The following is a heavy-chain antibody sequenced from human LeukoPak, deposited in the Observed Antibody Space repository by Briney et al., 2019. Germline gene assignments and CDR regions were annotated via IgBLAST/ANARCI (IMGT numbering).Heavy chain of an antibody. CDR2: IKQDGSQK. CDR3: AREGTFGDYRASGDH. D-gene: IGHD2-21*02. J-gene: IGHJ4*02. Sequence: GGSLRLSCEASGFTFSTYWMKWVRQAPGKGLEWVANIKQDGSQKYYVDPVKGRFIISRDNAKNSLYLQMNSVRAEDTAVYYCAREGTFGDYRASGDHWGQGALVTVSS. CDR1: GFTFSTYW. V-gene: IGHV3-7*03.